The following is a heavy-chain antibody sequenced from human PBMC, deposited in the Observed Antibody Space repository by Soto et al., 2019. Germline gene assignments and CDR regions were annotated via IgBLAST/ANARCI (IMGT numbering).Heavy chain of an antibody. J-gene: IGHJ4*02. CDR2: ISYDGNSK. CDR1: GFTFSPYT. V-gene: IGHV3-30*04. D-gene: IGHD2-21*02. CDR3: ARGGGFCGGDCYKGGVDY. Sequence: QVQLVESGGGVVLPGRSLGLSCAVSGFTFSPYTMHWVRQAPGKGLEWVAVISYDGNSKYYADSVKGRFTISRDNSKNTLYLQMNSLRPEDTSVYYCARGGGFCGGDCYKGGVDYWGQGTLVTVSS.